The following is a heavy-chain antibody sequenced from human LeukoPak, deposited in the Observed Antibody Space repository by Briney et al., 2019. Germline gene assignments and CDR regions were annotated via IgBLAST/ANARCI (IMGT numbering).Heavy chain of an antibody. CDR3: ARARKPLVTPDY. D-gene: IGHD1-14*01. Sequence: GGSLRLSCAASGFTFSSYAMSWVRQAPGKGLEWVSAISGSGGSTYYADSVKGRFTISRDNSKNTLYVQMNSLRAEDTAVYYCARARKPLVTPDYWGQGTLVTVSS. J-gene: IGHJ4*02. CDR2: ISGSGGST. CDR1: GFTFSSYA. V-gene: IGHV3-23*01.